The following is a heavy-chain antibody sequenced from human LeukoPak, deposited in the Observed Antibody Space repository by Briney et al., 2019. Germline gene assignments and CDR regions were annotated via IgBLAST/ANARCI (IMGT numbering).Heavy chain of an antibody. V-gene: IGHV4-59*01. CDR3: ARGAQAWQLVPFDF. CDR2: IYYGGST. D-gene: IGHD6-13*01. J-gene: IGHJ4*02. Sequence: SETLSLTCTVSGGSISSYYWTWIRQPPGKGLEWIGYIYYGGSTNYNPSLKSRVTISVDTSKNQFSLKLSSVTAADTAVYYCARGAQAWQLVPFDFWGQGALVAVSS. CDR1: GGSISSYY.